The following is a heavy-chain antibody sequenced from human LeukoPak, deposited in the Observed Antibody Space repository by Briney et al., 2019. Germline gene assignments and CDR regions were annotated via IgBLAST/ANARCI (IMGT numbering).Heavy chain of an antibody. Sequence: PSETLSLTCTVSGGSISSYYWSWIRQPPGKGLEWIGYIYYSGSTNYNPSLKSRVTISVDTSKNQFSLKLSSVTAVDAAVYYCARLDRIAAAGTVYWYFDLWGRGTLVTVSS. CDR3: ARLDRIAAAGTVYWYFDL. CDR2: IYYSGST. J-gene: IGHJ2*01. V-gene: IGHV4-59*01. D-gene: IGHD6-13*01. CDR1: GGSISSYY.